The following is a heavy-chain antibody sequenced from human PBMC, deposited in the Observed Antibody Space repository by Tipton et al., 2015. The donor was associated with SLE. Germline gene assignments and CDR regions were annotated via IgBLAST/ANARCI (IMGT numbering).Heavy chain of an antibody. CDR2: IYHSGST. CDR1: GGSISSGGYS. J-gene: IGHJ3*02. D-gene: IGHD3-10*01. CDR3: ANRGVPHAFDI. V-gene: IGHV4-30-2*01. Sequence: TLSLTCAVSGGSISSGGYSWNWIRQPPGKGLEWIGYIYHSGSTYYNPSLKSRVTISVDRSKNQFSLELSTVTAADTAVYYCANRGVPHAFDIWGQGTMVTVSS.